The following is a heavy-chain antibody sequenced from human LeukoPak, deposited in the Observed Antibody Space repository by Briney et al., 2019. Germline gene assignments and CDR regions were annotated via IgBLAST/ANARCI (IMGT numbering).Heavy chain of an antibody. V-gene: IGHV4-31*03. CDR2: IYYSGST. CDR3: ATPSPLTGNDDAFDI. CDR1: GGSISSGGYY. Sequence: SQTLSLTCTVSGGSISSGGYYWSWIRQHPGKGLEWIGYIYYSGSTYYNPSLKSRVTISVDTSKNQFSLKLSSVTAADTAVYYCATPSPLTGNDDAFDIWGQGTMVTVSS. D-gene: IGHD1-20*01. J-gene: IGHJ3*02.